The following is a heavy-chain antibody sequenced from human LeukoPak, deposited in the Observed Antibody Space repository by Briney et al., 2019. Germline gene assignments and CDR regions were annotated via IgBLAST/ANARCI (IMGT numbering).Heavy chain of an antibody. D-gene: IGHD1-26*01. CDR1: GYTFTGYG. Sequence: AASVKVSCKASGYTFTGYGISWVRQAPGQGLEWMGWTSAYNGNTNYAQKLQGRVTMTTDTSTSTAYMELRSLRSDDTAVYYCARDEREGATTRVDYWGQGTLVTVSS. V-gene: IGHV1-18*01. CDR2: TSAYNGNT. CDR3: ARDEREGATTRVDY. J-gene: IGHJ4*02.